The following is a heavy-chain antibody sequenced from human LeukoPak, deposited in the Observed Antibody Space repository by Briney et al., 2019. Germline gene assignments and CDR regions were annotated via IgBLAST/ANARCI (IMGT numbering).Heavy chain of an antibody. J-gene: IGHJ5*02. V-gene: IGHV4-61*08. CDR3: ARGGYMSNWFEH. D-gene: IGHD5-12*01. Sequence: PSETLSLTCTVSGGSIPSSDFNWGWIRQPPGKGLEWIGYIYYSGSTNYNPSLKSRVTISVDTSKNQFSLNLNSVTAADTAVCYCARGGYMSNWFEHWGQGTPVTVSS. CDR1: GGSIPSSDFN. CDR2: IYYSGST.